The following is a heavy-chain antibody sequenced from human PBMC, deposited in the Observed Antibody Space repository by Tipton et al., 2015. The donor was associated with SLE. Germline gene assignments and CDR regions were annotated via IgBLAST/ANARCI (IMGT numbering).Heavy chain of an antibody. CDR2: ISSSSSYI. D-gene: IGHD6-13*01. J-gene: IGHJ4*02. Sequence: SLRLSCAASGFTFSGYSMNWVRQAPGKGLEWVSSISSSSSYIYYADSVKGRFTISRDNAKNSLYLQMNSLRAEDTAVYYCAIGSEGSSSWYGEDYWRQGTLVTVSS. CDR3: AIGSEGSSSWYGEDY. V-gene: IGHV3-21*01. CDR1: GFTFSGYS.